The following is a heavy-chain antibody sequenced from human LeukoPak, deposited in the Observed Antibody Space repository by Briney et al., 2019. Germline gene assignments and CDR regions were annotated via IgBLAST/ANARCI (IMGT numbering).Heavy chain of an antibody. D-gene: IGHD3-10*01. J-gene: IGHJ5*02. CDR3: ARDTGT. CDR1: GFTFRSYW. Sequence: GGSLRLSCAASGFTFRSYWMYWVRPAPGKGLVGVSRIDSGGSSTIYADSVKGRFTISRDNAKNMLYLQMNSLRVEDTAVYYCARDTGTWGQGALVTVSS. CDR2: IDSGGSST. V-gene: IGHV3-74*01.